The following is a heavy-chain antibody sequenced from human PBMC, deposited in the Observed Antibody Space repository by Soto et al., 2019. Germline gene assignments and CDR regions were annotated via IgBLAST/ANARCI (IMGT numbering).Heavy chain of an antibody. J-gene: IGHJ4*02. CDR1: GGSISSYY. V-gene: IGHV4-59*01. D-gene: IGHD6-19*01. Sequence: TSETLSLTCTVSGGSISSYYWSWIRQPPGKGLEWIGYIYYSGSTNYNPSLKSRVTISVDTSKNQFSLKLSSVTAADTAVYYCAGSGCYGTNYFDYWGQGTLVTVSS. CDR3: AGSGCYGTNYFDY. CDR2: IYYSGST.